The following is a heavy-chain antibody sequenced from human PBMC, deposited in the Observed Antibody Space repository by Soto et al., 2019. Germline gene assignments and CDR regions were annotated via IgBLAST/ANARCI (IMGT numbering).Heavy chain of an antibody. CDR3: ARGVVLLPAYYYGMDV. J-gene: IGHJ6*02. CDR1: GGSISSSSYY. D-gene: IGHD2-15*01. V-gene: IGHV4-31*03. Sequence: SETLSLTCTVSGGSISSSSYYWGWIRRHPGKGLEWIGCIYYSGSTYYNPSLKSRVTISVDTSKNQFSLKLSSVTAADTAVYYCARGVVLLPAYYYGMDVWGQGTTVTVSS. CDR2: IYYSGST.